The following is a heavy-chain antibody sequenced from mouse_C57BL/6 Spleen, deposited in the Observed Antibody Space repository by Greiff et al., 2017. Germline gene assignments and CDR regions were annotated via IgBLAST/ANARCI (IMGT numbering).Heavy chain of an antibody. Sequence: QVQLQQSGAELARPGASVKMSCKASGYTFTSYTLHWVKQRPGQGLEWIGYINPSSGYTKYNQKFKDKSTLTADKSSSTAYMQLSSLTSEDSAVYYCARSGLLPFAYWGQGTLVTVSA. V-gene: IGHV1-4*01. CDR2: INPSSGYT. J-gene: IGHJ3*01. D-gene: IGHD1-1*01. CDR1: GYTFTSYT. CDR3: ARSGLLPFAY.